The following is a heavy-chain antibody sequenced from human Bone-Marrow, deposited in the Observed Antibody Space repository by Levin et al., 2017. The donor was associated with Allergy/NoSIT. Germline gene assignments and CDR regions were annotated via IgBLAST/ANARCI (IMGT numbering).Heavy chain of an antibody. V-gene: IGHV3-11*01. CDR2: ISSSGSTI. Sequence: GGSLRLSCAASGFTFSDYYMSWIRQAPGKGLEWVSYISSSGSTIYYADSVKGRFTISRDNAKNSLYLQMNSLRAEDTAVYYCARSPNHDRKPQPNDYWGQGTLVTVSS. D-gene: IGHD1-14*01. J-gene: IGHJ4*02. CDR1: GFTFSDYY. CDR3: ARSPNHDRKPQPNDY.